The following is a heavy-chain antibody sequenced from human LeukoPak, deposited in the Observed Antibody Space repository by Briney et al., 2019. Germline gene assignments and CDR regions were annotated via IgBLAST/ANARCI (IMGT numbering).Heavy chain of an antibody. CDR2: IYSGGST. CDR1: GFTVSSNY. J-gene: IGHJ4*02. D-gene: IGHD4-4*01. V-gene: IGHV3-66*01. CDR3: AKSPETVRYPY. Sequence: PGGSLRLSCAASGFTVSSNYMSWVRQAPGKGLEWVSVIYSGGSTYYADSVKGRFTISRDNSKNTLYLQMNSLRAEDTAVYYCAKSPETVRYPYWGQGTLVTVSS.